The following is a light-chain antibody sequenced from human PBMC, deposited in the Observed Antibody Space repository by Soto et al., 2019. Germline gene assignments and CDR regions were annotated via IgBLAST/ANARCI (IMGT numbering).Light chain of an antibody. CDR2: GSS. V-gene: IGKV1-39*01. CDR3: QQSFTAPFT. J-gene: IGKJ5*01. Sequence: DIQMTPSPSSLSASVGDRVTVTSRTSQSISNHLKWYQQKPGEAPKLLIYGSSSLHYGVPSRFSGSGSGSAFTITISGLQPEDYAPCFCQQSFTAPFTFCQGTRLEIK. CDR1: QSISNH.